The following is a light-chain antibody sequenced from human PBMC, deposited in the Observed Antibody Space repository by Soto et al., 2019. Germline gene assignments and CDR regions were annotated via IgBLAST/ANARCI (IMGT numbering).Light chain of an antibody. J-gene: IGLJ1*01. CDR3: SVWDETLKGWRV. CDR2: ADN. Sequence: QSALAQPPSVSGTPGQRVTISCYGSSSNIGTNIVTWYQQFPGTAPKLLIYADNQRPSGVPERFSGSKSGTSASLAISGLQSEDEADYFCSVWDETLKGWRVFGTGTKVTVL. CDR1: SSNIGTNI. V-gene: IGLV1-44*01.